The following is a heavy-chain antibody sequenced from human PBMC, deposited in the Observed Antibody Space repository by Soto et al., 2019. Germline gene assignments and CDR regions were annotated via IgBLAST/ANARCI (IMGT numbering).Heavy chain of an antibody. CDR1: GGSISSSDYF. Sequence: PSDTLSLTCTVSGGSISSSDYFWGWIRQPPGKGLEWIGNIIYSGSASYHPSLKSRVTISVDTSKNQVSLKLSSVTAADTAVYFCARHHGLDIDDYYWGQGTLVTAPQ. D-gene: IGHD3-10*01. J-gene: IGHJ4*02. V-gene: IGHV4-39*01. CDR2: IIYSGSA. CDR3: ARHHGLDIDDYY.